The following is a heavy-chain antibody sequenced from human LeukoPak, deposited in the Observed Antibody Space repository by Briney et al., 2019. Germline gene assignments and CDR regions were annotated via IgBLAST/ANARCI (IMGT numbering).Heavy chain of an antibody. CDR3: VKGPYYYDSSGYSRRWFDP. V-gene: IGHV3-23*01. D-gene: IGHD3-22*01. J-gene: IGHJ5*02. CDR1: GFTFSSYA. Sequence: PGGSLRLSCAASGFTFSSYAMSWVRQAPGKGLEWVSAISGRSGTTYYADSVKGRFTISRDNSKNTVYLQMNSLRAEDTAVYYCVKGPYYYDSSGYSRRWFDPWGQGTLVTVSS. CDR2: ISGRSGTT.